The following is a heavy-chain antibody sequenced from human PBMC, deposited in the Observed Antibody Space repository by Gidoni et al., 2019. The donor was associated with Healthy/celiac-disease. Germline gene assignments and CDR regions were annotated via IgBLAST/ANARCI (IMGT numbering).Heavy chain of an antibody. D-gene: IGHD6-19*01. CDR3: ARLPRIAVAETNSYYYYGMDV. CDR2: IYYSGST. Sequence: QLQLQESGPGLVKPSETLSLTCTVSGGSISSSSYYWGWIRQPPGKGLEWIGSIYYSGSTYYNPSLKSRVTISVDTSKNQFSLKLSSVTAADTAVYYCARLPRIAVAETNSYYYYGMDVWGQGTTVTVSS. CDR1: GGSISSSSYY. V-gene: IGHV4-39*01. J-gene: IGHJ6*02.